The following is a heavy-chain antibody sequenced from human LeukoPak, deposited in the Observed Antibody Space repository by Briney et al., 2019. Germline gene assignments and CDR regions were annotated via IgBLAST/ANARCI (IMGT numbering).Heavy chain of an antibody. CDR2: VSPSSTTI. V-gene: IGHV3-48*01. J-gene: IGHJ6*02. CDR1: GFTFTTYS. Sequence: PGGSLRLSCAASGFTFTTYSMSWVRQAPGKGLEWVSYVSPSSTTIYYADSVKGRFTISRDNAKNSLFLQMNSLRAEDTAVYYCARARCSSTSCYPYYCYGMDVWGQGTLVTVSS. D-gene: IGHD2-2*01. CDR3: ARARCSSTSCYPYYCYGMDV.